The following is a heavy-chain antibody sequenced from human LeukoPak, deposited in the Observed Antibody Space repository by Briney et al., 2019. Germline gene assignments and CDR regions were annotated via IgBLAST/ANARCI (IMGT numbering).Heavy chain of an antibody. Sequence: GGSLRLSCAASGFTFSSYSMNWVRQAPGKGLEWVSSISSSSSYIYYADSVKGRFTISRDNAKNSLYLQMNSLRAEDTAVYYCAVAAAGFPYYFDYWGQGTLVTVSS. V-gene: IGHV3-21*01. J-gene: IGHJ4*02. CDR1: GFTFSSYS. D-gene: IGHD6-13*01. CDR2: ISSSSSYI. CDR3: AVAAAGFPYYFDY.